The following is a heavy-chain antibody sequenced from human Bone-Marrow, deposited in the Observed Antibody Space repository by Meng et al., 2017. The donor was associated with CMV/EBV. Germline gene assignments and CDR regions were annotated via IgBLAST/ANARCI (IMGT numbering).Heavy chain of an antibody. V-gene: IGHV3-11*04. D-gene: IGHD3-22*01. Sequence: GGSLRLSCAASGFTFSDYYMSWIRQAPGKGLEWVSYISSSGSTIYYADSVKGRFTISRDNAKNSLYLQMNSLRAEDTAVYYCAKGRRWADSSGYYRTAFYFDYWGQGTLVTVSS. CDR3: AKGRRWADSSGYYRTAFYFDY. J-gene: IGHJ4*02. CDR1: GFTFSDYY. CDR2: ISSSGSTI.